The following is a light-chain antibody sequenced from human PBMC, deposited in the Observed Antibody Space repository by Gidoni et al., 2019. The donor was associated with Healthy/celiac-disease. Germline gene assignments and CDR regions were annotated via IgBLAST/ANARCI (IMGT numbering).Light chain of an antibody. CDR1: QSVSSSY. V-gene: IGKV3-20*01. Sequence: VFPQSPGTLSLSPGERATLSCRASQSVSSSYLAWYQQKPGQAPRLLIYGAASRATGIPDRFSGSGSGTDCTLTISRLEPEDFAVYYCQQYGSSPPYTFGQGTKLEIK. J-gene: IGKJ2*01. CDR2: GAA. CDR3: QQYGSSPPYT.